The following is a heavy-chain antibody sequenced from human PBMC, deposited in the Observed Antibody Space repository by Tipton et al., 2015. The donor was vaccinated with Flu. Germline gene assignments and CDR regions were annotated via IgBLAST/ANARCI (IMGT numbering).Heavy chain of an antibody. J-gene: IGHJ3*02. CDR2: ISGTGGTT. D-gene: IGHD2-21*01. CDR1: GFTFNSYG. V-gene: IGHV3-23*01. Sequence: SLRLSCAASGFTFNSYGMSWVRQAPGKGLEWVSAISGTGGTTWYGDSVKGRFTISRDNSKNTQYLQMNSLRAEDTAVYYCAKDLGPLWGFEAFDIWGQGILVRVSS. CDR3: AKDLGPLWGFEAFDI.